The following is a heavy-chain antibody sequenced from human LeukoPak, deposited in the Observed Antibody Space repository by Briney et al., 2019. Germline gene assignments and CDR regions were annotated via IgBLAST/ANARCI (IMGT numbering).Heavy chain of an antibody. CDR3: ARY. CDR1: GFTFSSYT. J-gene: IGHJ4*02. V-gene: IGHV3-21*04. CDR2: ISSSGDYI. Sequence: GGSLRLSCAASGFTFSSYTMNWVRQAPGKGLEWVSSISSSGDYIYFAGSVKGRFTISRDNARNSLYLQMNSLRAEDTAVYYCARYWGQGTLVTVSS.